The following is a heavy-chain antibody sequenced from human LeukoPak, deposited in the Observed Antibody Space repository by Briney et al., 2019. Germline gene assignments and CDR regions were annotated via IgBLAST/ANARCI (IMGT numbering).Heavy chain of an antibody. CDR1: GGSFSGYY. Sequence: SETLSLTCAVYGGSFSGYYWSWIRQPPGKGLEWIGEINRSGSTNYNPSLKSRVTISVDTSKNQFSLKLSSVTAADTAVYYCARKVDTAMVAEILFRHYYYYMDVWGKGTTVTVSS. CDR2: INRSGST. D-gene: IGHD5-18*01. J-gene: IGHJ6*03. V-gene: IGHV4-34*01. CDR3: ARKVDTAMVAEILFRHYYYYMDV.